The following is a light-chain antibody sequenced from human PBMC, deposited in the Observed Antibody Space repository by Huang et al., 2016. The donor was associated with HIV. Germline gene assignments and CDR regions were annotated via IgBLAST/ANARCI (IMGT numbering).Light chain of an antibody. CDR3: QQYSTSPWT. J-gene: IGKJ1*01. Sequence: EIVLTQSPGTLSLSPGERATLFCRASQIVSSSYLAWYRQRPGQAPGLIMYGAYNRASGVPDRFSGSGSGTDFSLTINKLEPEDFAVYFCQQYSTSPWTFGQGTKVEIK. CDR1: QIVSSSY. V-gene: IGKV3-20*01. CDR2: GAY.